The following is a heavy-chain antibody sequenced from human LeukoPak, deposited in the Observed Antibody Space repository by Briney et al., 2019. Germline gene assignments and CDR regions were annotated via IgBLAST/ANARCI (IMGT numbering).Heavy chain of an antibody. D-gene: IGHD5-18*01. J-gene: IGHJ4*02. V-gene: IGHV3-53*01. CDR1: GFTVSNNY. Sequence: PGGSLGLSCAASGFTVSNNYMSWVRQAPGKGLEWVPVIYSGDITYYADSVKGRFTISRDNSKNTLYLQMNSLRAEDTAVYYCARGSGYSYGFPDYWGQGTLVTVSS. CDR2: IYSGDIT. CDR3: ARGSGYSYGFPDY.